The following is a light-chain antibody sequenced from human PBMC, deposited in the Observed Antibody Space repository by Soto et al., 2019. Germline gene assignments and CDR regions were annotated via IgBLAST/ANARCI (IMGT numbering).Light chain of an antibody. CDR3: QQYASSLT. Sequence: EIVLTQSPGSLSLSLGERATLSCRASQSVDSAFFAWYQQKPGQPPRLLMYGASRRATGIPDRFSGSGSGTDFTLTISRLEPEEFALYYCQQYASSLTFGQGTKVEI. V-gene: IGKV3-20*01. J-gene: IGKJ1*01. CDR1: QSVDSAF. CDR2: GAS.